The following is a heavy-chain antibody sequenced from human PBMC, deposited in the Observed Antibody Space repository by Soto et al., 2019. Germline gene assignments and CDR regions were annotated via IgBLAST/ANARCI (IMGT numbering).Heavy chain of an antibody. D-gene: IGHD2-15*01. Sequence: QVQLVESGGGVVQPGRSLRLSCAASGFTFSSYGMHWVRQAPGKGLEWVAVIWYDGSNKYYADSVKGRFTISRDNSKYTLYLQMTSRRSEDTAVYYCARDLLLRSYYYYGMDVWAQGTTVTVSS. J-gene: IGHJ6*02. CDR1: GFTFSSYG. CDR3: ARDLLLRSYYYYGMDV. V-gene: IGHV3-33*01. CDR2: IWYDGSNK.